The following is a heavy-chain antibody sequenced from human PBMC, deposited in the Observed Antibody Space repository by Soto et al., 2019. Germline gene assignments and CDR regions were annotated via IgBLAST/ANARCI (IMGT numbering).Heavy chain of an antibody. CDR3: AASSVDYGESHYYYSYMDV. CDR1: GFTFTSSA. V-gene: IGHV1-58*02. Sequence: ASVKVSCKASGFTFTSSAMQWVRQARGQRLEWIGWIVVGSGNTNYAQKFQERVTITRDMSTSTAYMELSSLRSEDTAVYYCAASSVDYGESHYYYSYMDVWGKGTTVTVSS. J-gene: IGHJ6*03. CDR2: IVVGSGNT. D-gene: IGHD4-17*01.